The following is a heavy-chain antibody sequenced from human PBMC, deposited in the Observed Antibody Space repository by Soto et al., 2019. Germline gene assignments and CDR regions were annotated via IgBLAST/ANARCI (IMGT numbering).Heavy chain of an antibody. V-gene: IGHV3-73*01. D-gene: IGHD2-2*01. J-gene: IGHJ6*03. CDR3: TTPIVVVPAAMERPIENYYYYMDV. CDR2: IRSKANSYAT. Sequence: KGLEWVGRIRSKANSYATAYAASVKGRFTISRDDSKNTAYLQMNSLKTEDTAVYYCTTPIVVVPAAMERPIENYYYYMDVWGKGTTVTVSS.